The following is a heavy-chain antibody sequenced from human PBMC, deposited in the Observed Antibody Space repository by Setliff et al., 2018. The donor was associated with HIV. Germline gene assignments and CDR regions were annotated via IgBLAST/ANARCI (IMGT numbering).Heavy chain of an antibody. J-gene: IGHJ4*02. Sequence: GGSLRLSCAASGFRINNYDMNWVRQAPGKGLEWISHISSSGETIYYADSVRGRFTISRDNSKNSVFLQMNSLRAEDTGVYYCATQTGFYNSHWYDYWGQGTMVTVSS. D-gene: IGHD6-13*01. CDR3: ATQTGFYNSHWYDY. CDR1: GFRINNYD. CDR2: ISSSGETI. V-gene: IGHV3-48*03.